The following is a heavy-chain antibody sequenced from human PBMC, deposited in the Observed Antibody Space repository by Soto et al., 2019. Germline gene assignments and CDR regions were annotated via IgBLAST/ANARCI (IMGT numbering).Heavy chain of an antibody. J-gene: IGHJ5*02. CDR3: VRSTYGEGYPHVFAA. CDR1: GGSIDDINSY. CDR2: IHNTGNT. Sequence: QVQLQESGPGLVMPSQTLSLTCAVSGGSIDDINSYWTWIRHSPGRSPEWIGYIHNTGNTFYSPSLKPRPAITIDRSKSQFSLQLSAVIAADTAFYYGVRSTYGEGYPHVFAAWGQGPLVTVSS. D-gene: IGHD3-16*02. V-gene: IGHV4-30-4*01.